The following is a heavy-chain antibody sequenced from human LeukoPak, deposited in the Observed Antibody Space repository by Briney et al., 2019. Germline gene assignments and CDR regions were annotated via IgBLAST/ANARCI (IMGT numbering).Heavy chain of an antibody. CDR1: GYSFSSYC. D-gene: IGHD3-10*01. J-gene: IGHJ6*02. CDR2: ISAYNGNT. Sequence: GESLKISCKGSGYSFSSYCISWVRQAPGRGLEWMGWISAYNGNTNYAQKLQGRVTMTTDTSTSTAYMELRSLRSDDTAVYYCAREVWFGELWLNYYYGMDVWGQGTTVTVSS. V-gene: IGHV1-18*04. CDR3: AREVWFGELWLNYYYGMDV.